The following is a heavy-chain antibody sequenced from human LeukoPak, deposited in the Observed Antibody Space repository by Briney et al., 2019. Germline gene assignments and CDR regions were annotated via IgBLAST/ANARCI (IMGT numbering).Heavy chain of an antibody. CDR2: INWNGGST. CDR3: ARDEQQRTVWYFDY. J-gene: IGHJ4*02. CDR1: GFTFDDYG. D-gene: IGHD6-13*01. V-gene: IGHV3-20*04. Sequence: PGGSLRLSCAASGFTFDDYGMSWVRQAPGKGLEWVSGINWNGGSTGYADSVKGRFTISRGNAKNSLYLQMNSLRAEDTALYYCARDEQQRTVWYFDYWGQGTLVTVSS.